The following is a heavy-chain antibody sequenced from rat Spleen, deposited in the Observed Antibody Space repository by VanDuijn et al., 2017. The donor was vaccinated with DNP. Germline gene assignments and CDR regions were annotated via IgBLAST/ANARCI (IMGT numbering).Heavy chain of an antibody. V-gene: IGHV5S13*01. D-gene: IGHD1-11*01. Sequence: EVQLVESGGGLVQPGRSLKLSCAASGITFSNSDLAWVRQAPTGGLEWVASITSSGGSIYYRDSVKGRFTISRDNAENTLFLQMDSLRSEDTATYYCATHSFTSGITTAFGSWGQGTLVTVSS. CDR3: ATHSFTSGITTAFGS. J-gene: IGHJ3*01. CDR1: GITFSNSD. CDR2: ITSSGGSI.